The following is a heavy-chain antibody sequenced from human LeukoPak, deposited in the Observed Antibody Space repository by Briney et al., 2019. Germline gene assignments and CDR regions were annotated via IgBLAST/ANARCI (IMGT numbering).Heavy chain of an antibody. V-gene: IGHV4-39*01. Sequence: SXTLSLTCTVSGGSISSSSYYWGWIRQPPGKGLEWIGIIYYSGSTSYNPSLKSRVTISINTAKNQFSLKLSSVTAADTAVYYCAGPLLTYYSDSSAYSWGQGTLVTVSS. CDR3: AGPLLTYYSDSSAYS. CDR2: IYYSGST. CDR1: GGSISSSSYY. J-gene: IGHJ4*02. D-gene: IGHD3-22*01.